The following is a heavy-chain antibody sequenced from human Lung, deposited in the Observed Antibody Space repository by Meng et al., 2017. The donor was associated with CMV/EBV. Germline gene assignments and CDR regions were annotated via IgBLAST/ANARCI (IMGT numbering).Heavy chain of an antibody. Sequence: ASXXVSXKASGYTFTSYYMHWVRQAPGQGLEWMGIINPSGGSTSYAQKFQGRVTMTRDTSTSTVYMELSSLRSEDTAVYYCARDGGEGHEYGMDVWGQGTXVT. CDR3: ARDGGEGHEYGMDV. D-gene: IGHD3-16*01. V-gene: IGHV1-46*01. J-gene: IGHJ6*02. CDR2: INPSGGST. CDR1: GYTFTSYY.